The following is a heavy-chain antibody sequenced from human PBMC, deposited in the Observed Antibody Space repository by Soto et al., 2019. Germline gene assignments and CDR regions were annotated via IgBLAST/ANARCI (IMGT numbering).Heavy chain of an antibody. CDR2: IDPSGSYT. CDR3: ARHPCSSTSCYTPVAWFDP. D-gene: IGHD2-2*02. Sequence: PGESLKISCKGSGYSFTSYWISWVRQMPGKGLEWMGRIDPSGSYTNYSPSFQGHVTISADKSISTAYLQWSSLKASDTAMYYCARHPCSSTSCYTPVAWFDPWGQGTLVTVSS. CDR1: GYSFTSYW. J-gene: IGHJ5*02. V-gene: IGHV5-10-1*01.